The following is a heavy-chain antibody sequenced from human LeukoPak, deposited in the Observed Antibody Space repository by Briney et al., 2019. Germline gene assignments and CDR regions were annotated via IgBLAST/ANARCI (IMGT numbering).Heavy chain of an antibody. J-gene: IGHJ3*02. Sequence: NPSETLSLTCTVSGGSISSYYWSWIRQPPGKGLEWIGYIYYSGSTNYNPSLKSRVTISVDTSKNQFSLKLSSVTAADTAVYYRARDLLLQDKEPFNAFDIWGQGTMVTVSS. CDR2: IYYSGST. V-gene: IGHV4-59*01. D-gene: IGHD3-22*01. CDR3: ARDLLLQDKEPFNAFDI. CDR1: GGSISSYY.